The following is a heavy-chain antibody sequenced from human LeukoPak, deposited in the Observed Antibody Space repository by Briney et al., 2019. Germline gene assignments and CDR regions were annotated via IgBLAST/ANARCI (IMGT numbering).Heavy chain of an antibody. CDR2: ISGPAGSW. Sequence: GGSLRLSWAASGFTFSSYAISWVRQAPGKGLEWVSAISGPAGSWNYADSVKGRFTISRDNSKNTLFLQMNSLRADDTAIYYCAKKVGLVSAPLYYFDVWGQGTLVTVSS. V-gene: IGHV3-23*01. CDR3: AKKVGLVSAPLYYFDV. D-gene: IGHD5/OR15-5a*01. J-gene: IGHJ4*02. CDR1: GFTFSSYA.